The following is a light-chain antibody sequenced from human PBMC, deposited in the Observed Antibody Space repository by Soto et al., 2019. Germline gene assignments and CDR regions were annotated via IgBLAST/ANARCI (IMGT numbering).Light chain of an antibody. CDR1: QSVSSN. J-gene: IGKJ1*01. V-gene: IGKV3-15*01. Sequence: EIVMTQSPATLSVSPGERATLSCRASQSVSSNLAWYQQKPGQALRLLIYGASTRATGIPARFSGSGSGTEFTLTISSLQSEDFAVYYCQQYNNWTRTFGQGTKVDI. CDR3: QQYNNWTRT. CDR2: GAS.